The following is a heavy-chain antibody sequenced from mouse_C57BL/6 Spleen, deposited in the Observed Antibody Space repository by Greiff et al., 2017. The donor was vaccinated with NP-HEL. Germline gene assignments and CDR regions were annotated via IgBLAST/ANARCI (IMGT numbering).Heavy chain of an antibody. V-gene: IGHV1-50*01. CDR3: ARYPNYGGFAY. CDR1: GYTFTSYW. J-gene: IGHJ3*01. D-gene: IGHD1-1*02. CDR2: IDPSDSYT. Sequence: VQLQQSGAELVKPGASVKLSCKASGYTFTSYWMQWVKQRPGQGLEWIGEIDPSDSYTNYNQKFKGKATLTVDTSSSTAYMQLSSLTSEDSAVYYCARYPNYGGFAYWGQGTLVTVSA.